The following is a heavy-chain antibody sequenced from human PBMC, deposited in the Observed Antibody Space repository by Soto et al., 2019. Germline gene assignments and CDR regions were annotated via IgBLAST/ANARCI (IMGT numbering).Heavy chain of an antibody. Sequence: PGESLKISCKGSGYSFTSYWISWVRQMPGKGLEWMGRIDPSDSYTNYSPSFQGHVTISADKSISTAYLQWSSLKASDTAMYYCARNISSSSSPLDYWGQGTLVTVSS. D-gene: IGHD6-6*01. CDR2: IDPSDSYT. V-gene: IGHV5-10-1*01. J-gene: IGHJ4*02. CDR1: GYSFTSYW. CDR3: ARNISSSSSPLDY.